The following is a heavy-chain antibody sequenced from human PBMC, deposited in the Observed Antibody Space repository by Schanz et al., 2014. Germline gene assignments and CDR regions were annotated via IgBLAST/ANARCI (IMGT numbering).Heavy chain of an antibody. CDR2: INPNSGET. V-gene: IGHV1-2*02. CDR3: ARARYTGYDCSGY. D-gene: IGHD5-12*01. Sequence: QVQVVQSGPAVKKPGASMKVSCLASGYSFTEYFLHWVRQAPGQGLEWMGWINPNSGETNYEQKFKGRVTLTSDTSISTAFMELSGLTSDDTATYFCARARYTGYDCSGYWGQGTLVTVSS. CDR1: GYSFTEYF. J-gene: IGHJ4*02.